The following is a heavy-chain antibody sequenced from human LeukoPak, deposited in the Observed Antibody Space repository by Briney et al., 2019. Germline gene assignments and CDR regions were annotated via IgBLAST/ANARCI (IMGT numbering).Heavy chain of an antibody. CDR3: ARGLPQWLVRGWFDP. D-gene: IGHD6-19*01. CDR1: GGSISGYY. V-gene: IGHV4-34*01. J-gene: IGHJ5*02. Sequence: PSETLSLTCTVSGGSISGYYWSWIRQPPGKGLEWIGEINHSGNTNYNPSLKTRVTISVDTSKNQFSLKLSSVTAADTAVYYCARGLPQWLVRGWFDPWGQGTLVTVSS. CDR2: INHSGNT.